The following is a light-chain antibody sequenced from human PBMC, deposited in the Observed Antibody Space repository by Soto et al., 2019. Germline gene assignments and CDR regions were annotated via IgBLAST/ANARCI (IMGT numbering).Light chain of an antibody. CDR1: TSDVGAYNY. CDR2: DVT. V-gene: IGLV2-14*03. J-gene: IGLJ1*01. Sequence: QSALTQPASVSGSPGRSITISCTGTTSDVGAYNYVSWYQRHPGTAPKLIIYDVTLRPSGVSNRFSGSKSGNTASLTISGLQAEDEADFYCSSFSRSTPLVFGTGTKLTVL. CDR3: SSFSRSTPLV.